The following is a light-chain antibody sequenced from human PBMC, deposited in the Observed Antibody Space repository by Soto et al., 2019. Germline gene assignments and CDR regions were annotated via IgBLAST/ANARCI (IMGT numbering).Light chain of an antibody. CDR2: DAS. CDR1: QSVGYH. J-gene: IGKJ4*01. Sequence: EIVLKQSPATLSLSPGERATLSCRASQSVGYHLAWYQQKPGQAPRLLIYDASNRATGIPARFSGSGSGTDFTLAISSLEPEDFAVYYCQQRRNWPPVTFGGGTKVDIK. V-gene: IGKV3-11*01. CDR3: QQRRNWPPVT.